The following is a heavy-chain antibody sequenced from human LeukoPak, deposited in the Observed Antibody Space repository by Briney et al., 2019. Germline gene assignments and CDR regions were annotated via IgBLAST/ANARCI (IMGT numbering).Heavy chain of an antibody. CDR3: ARVFGSGWYGTSDY. J-gene: IGHJ4*02. CDR1: GFTFSSYW. V-gene: IGHV3-7*03. D-gene: IGHD6-19*01. Sequence: GGSLRLSCAAPGFTFSSYWMSWVRQAPGKGLEWVANIKQDGSEKYYVDSVKGRFTISRDNAKSSLYLQTNSLRAEDTAVYYCARVFGSGWYGTSDYWGQGTLVTVSS. CDR2: IKQDGSEK.